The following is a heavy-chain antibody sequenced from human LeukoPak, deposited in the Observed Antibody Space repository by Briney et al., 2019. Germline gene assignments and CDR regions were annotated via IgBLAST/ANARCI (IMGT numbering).Heavy chain of an antibody. V-gene: IGHV3-30*03. D-gene: IGHD3-22*01. CDR1: GFTFSSYG. CDR3: ASLVSRDPIYDSSGPGDAFDI. Sequence: PGGSLRLSCAASGFTFSSYGMHWVRQAPGKGLEWVAVISYDGSNKYYADSVKGRFTISRDNAKNSLYLQMNSLRAEDTAVYYCASLVSRDPIYDSSGPGDAFDIWGQGTMVTVSS. CDR2: ISYDGSNK. J-gene: IGHJ3*02.